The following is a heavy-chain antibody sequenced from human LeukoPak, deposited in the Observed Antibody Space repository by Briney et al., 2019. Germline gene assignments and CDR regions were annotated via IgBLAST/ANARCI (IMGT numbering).Heavy chain of an antibody. CDR1: GLTFSSYA. J-gene: IGHJ4*02. D-gene: IGHD2-15*01. CDR3: ARDHAPPVVVVAAIDY. V-gene: IGHV3-30*04. Sequence: GGSLRLSCAASGLTFSSYAMHWVRQAPGKGLEWVAVISYDGSNKYYADSVKGRFTISRDNSKNTLYLQMNSLRAEDTAVYYCARDHAPPVVVVAAIDYWGQGTLVTVSS. CDR2: ISYDGSNK.